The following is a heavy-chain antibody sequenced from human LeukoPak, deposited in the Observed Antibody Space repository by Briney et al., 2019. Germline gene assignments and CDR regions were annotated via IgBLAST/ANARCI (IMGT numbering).Heavy chain of an antibody. J-gene: IGHJ5*02. V-gene: IGHV1-18*01. CDR1: GYTFTSYG. Sequence: ASVKVSCKASGYTFTSYGISWVRQAPGLGLEWMGWISAYNGNTNYAQKLQGRVTMTTDTSTSTAYMELRSLRSDDTAVYYCARDRESIVGATNRWFDPWGQGTLVTVSS. CDR2: ISAYNGNT. CDR3: ARDRESIVGATNRWFDP. D-gene: IGHD1-26*01.